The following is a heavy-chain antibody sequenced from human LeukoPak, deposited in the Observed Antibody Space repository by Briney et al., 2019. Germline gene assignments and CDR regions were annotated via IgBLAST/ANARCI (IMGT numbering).Heavy chain of an antibody. CDR2: ISYDGSNK. CDR1: GFTFSSYA. Sequence: GGSLRLSCAASGFTFSSYAMHWVRQAPGKGLEWVAVISYDGSNKYYADSVKGRFTISSDNSKNTLYLQMNSLRAEDTAVYYCARDLSSIVVVITSLGYWGQGTLVTASS. V-gene: IGHV3-30-3*01. CDR3: ARDLSSIVVVITSLGY. J-gene: IGHJ4*02. D-gene: IGHD3-22*01.